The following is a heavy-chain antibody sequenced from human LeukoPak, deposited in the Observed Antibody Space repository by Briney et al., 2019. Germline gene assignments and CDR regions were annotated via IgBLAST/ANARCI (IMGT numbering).Heavy chain of an antibody. J-gene: IGHJ4*02. D-gene: IGHD7-27*01. CDR2: ISPRGGGT. CDR3: ARDVAWGAFDY. V-gene: IGHV3-23*01. CDR1: GFTFSNHG. Sequence: SGGSLRLSCAASGFTFSNHGMNWVRQAPGKGLELLSGISPRGGGTYYADSVKGRFTISRDDSTSTLSLQMNSLRVEDTAVYYCARDVAWGAFDYWGQGTLVTVSS.